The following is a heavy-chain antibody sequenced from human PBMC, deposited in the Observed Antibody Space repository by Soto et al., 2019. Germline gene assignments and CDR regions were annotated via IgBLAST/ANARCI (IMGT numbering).Heavy chain of an antibody. J-gene: IGHJ4*02. CDR2: ISYDGSNR. CDR3: EKNARYSGSYLDY. V-gene: IGHV3-30*18. CDR1: GFTFSGYA. D-gene: IGHD1-26*01. Sequence: QVQLVESGGGVVQPGRSLRLSCAASGFTFSGYAMHWVRQAPDKGLEWVAVISYDGSNRHYADSVKGRFTISRDNYKNTLYLQMNSLRPEDTAVYYCEKNARYSGSYLDYWGQETLVTVSS.